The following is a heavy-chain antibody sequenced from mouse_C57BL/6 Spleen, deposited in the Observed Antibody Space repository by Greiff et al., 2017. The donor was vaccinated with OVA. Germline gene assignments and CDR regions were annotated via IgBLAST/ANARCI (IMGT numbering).Heavy chain of an antibody. CDR3: ARNHYYGSRYFDY. CDR1: GFSLTSYA. Sequence: VMLVESGPGLVAPSQSLSITCTVSGFSLTSYAISWVRQPPGKGLEWLGVIWTGGGTNYNSALKSRLSISKDNSKSQVFLKMNSLQTDDTARYYCARNHYYGSRYFDYWGQGTTLTVSS. D-gene: IGHD1-1*01. V-gene: IGHV2-9-1*01. J-gene: IGHJ2*01. CDR2: IWTGGGT.